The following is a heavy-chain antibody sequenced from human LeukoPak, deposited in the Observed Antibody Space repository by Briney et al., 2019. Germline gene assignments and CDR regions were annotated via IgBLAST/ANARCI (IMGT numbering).Heavy chain of an antibody. CDR2: ISYDGSNK. CDR1: GSTFSSYA. CDR3: ARDLNWPGP. J-gene: IGHJ5*02. Sequence: GGSLRLSCAASGSTFSSYAMHWVRQAPGKGLEWVAVISYDGSNKYYADSVKGRFSISRDNAKNTLYLQMNSLRVDDTAIYFCARDLNWPGPWGQGTLVTVSS. V-gene: IGHV3-30-3*01.